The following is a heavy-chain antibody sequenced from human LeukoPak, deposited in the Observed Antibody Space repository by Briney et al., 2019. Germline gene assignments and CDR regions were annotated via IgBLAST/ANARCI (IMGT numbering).Heavy chain of an antibody. CDR1: GFTFSSYA. CDR3: ARKASPTSGYDY. J-gene: IGHJ4*02. V-gene: IGHV3-23*01. Sequence: PGGSLRLSCAASGFTFSSYAMDWVRQAPGRGLERVSAVSGSGGATYYAGSVQGRFTVSRDNSKNTQYLQMNSLRAEDTALYYCARKASPTSGYDYWGQGILVTVSS. D-gene: IGHD5-18*01. CDR2: VSGSGGAT.